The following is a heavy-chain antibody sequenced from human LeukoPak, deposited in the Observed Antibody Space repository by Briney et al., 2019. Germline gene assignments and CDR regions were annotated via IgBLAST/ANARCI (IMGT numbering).Heavy chain of an antibody. CDR3: ARAGNNWNDDIWFDP. CDR2: IRRDGSDK. D-gene: IGHD1-1*01. CDR1: GFTFSSYW. J-gene: IGHJ5*02. Sequence: GGSLRLSCAASGFTFSSYWMSWVRQAPGKGREWVANIRRDGSDKYYVDSVKGRFTISRDNAKNSLYLQMNSLRAEDTAVYHCARAGNNWNDDIWFDPWGQGTLVTVSS. V-gene: IGHV3-7*03.